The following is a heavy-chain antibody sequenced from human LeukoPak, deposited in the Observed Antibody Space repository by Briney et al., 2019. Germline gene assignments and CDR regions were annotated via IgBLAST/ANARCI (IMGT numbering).Heavy chain of an antibody. J-gene: IGHJ1*01. CDR3: AHCSGGSCYGNSAEYFQH. CDR2: ISGSGGST. CDR1: GFTFSSYG. Sequence: PGGSLRLSCAASGFTFSSYGMSWVRQAPGKGLEWVSAISGSGGSTYYADSVKGRFTISRDNSKNTLYLQMNSLRAEDTAVYYCAHCSGGSCYGNSAEYFQHWGQGTLVTVSS. V-gene: IGHV3-23*01. D-gene: IGHD2-15*01.